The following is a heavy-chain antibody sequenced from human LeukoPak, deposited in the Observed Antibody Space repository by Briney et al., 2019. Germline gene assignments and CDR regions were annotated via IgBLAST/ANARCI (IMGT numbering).Heavy chain of an antibody. CDR1: GYTFTSYY. J-gene: IGHJ4*02. D-gene: IGHD3-22*01. CDR2: INPSGGST. V-gene: IGHV1-46*01. CDR3: ARGLGLDYYDSSGSY. Sequence: ASVKVSRKASGYTFTSYYMHWVRQAPGQGLEWMGIINPSGGSTSYAQKFQGRVTMTRDTSTSTVYMELSSLRSEDTAVYYCARGLGLDYYDSSGSYWGQGTLVTVSS.